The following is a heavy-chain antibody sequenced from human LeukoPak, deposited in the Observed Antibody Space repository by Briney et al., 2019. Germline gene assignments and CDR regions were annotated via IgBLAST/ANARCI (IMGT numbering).Heavy chain of an antibody. CDR2: ISSSGRSI. J-gene: IGHJ5*02. CDR1: GFSSSDYE. D-gene: IGHD2-15*01. Sequence: GGSLRLSCTTSGFSSSDYEMIWVRQAPGKGLEWVSYISSSGRSINYADSVRGRFTISRDNGKNSLYLQMNSLRAEDTAVYYCARVRYCSGGSCYGNWYDPWGQGTLVTVSS. V-gene: IGHV3-48*03. CDR3: ARVRYCSGGSCYGNWYDP.